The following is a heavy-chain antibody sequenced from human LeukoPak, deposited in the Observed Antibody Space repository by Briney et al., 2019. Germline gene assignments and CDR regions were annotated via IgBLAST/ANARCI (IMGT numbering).Heavy chain of an antibody. J-gene: IGHJ4*02. D-gene: IGHD5-24*01. Sequence: SVKVSCKASGGTFSSYAISWVRQAPGQGLEWMGGIIPIFGTANYAQKFQGRVTITADESTSTAYMELSSLRTEDTAVYYCAKDRWLQGYFDYWGQGALVTVSS. CDR1: GGTFSSYA. V-gene: IGHV1-69*13. CDR2: IIPIFGTA. CDR3: AKDRWLQGYFDY.